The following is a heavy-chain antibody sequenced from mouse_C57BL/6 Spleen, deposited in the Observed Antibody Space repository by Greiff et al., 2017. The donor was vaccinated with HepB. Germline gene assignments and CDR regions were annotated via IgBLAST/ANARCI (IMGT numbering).Heavy chain of an antibody. CDR2: ISSGGSYT. Sequence: DVKLVESGGDLVKPGGSLKLSCAASGFTFSSYGMSWVRQTPDKRLEWVATISSGGSYTYYPDSVKGRFTISRDNAKNTLYLQMSSLKSEDTAMYYCGTTVVATGDYWGQGTTLTVSS. V-gene: IGHV5-6*02. CDR3: GTTVVATGDY. CDR1: GFTFSSYG. D-gene: IGHD1-1*01. J-gene: IGHJ2*01.